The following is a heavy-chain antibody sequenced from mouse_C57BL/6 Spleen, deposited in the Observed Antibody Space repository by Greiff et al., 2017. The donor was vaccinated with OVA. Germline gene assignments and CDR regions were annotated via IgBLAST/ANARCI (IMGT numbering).Heavy chain of an antibody. V-gene: IGHV5-17*01. CDR3: ARGELRLRAMDY. Sequence: EVKLMESGGGLVKPGGSLKLSCAASGFTFSDYGMHWVRQAPEKGLEWVAYISSGSSTIYYADTVKGRFTISRDNAKNTLFLQMTSLRSEDTAMYYCARGELRLRAMDYWGQGTSVTVSS. CDR1: GFTFSDYG. CDR2: ISSGSSTI. J-gene: IGHJ4*01. D-gene: IGHD3-2*02.